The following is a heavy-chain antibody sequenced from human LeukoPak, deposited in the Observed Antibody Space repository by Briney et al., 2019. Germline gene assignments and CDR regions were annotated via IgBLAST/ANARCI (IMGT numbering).Heavy chain of an antibody. CDR2: ITNGGSTI. Sequence: KPGGSLRLSCAASGSTFSDYNMNWVRQAPGKGLEWVSYITNGGSTIHHADSVKGRFTISRDNAKKTLYLQMNSLRAEDTAVYYCARSIGLTGGGVDVWGQGTTVTVSS. D-gene: IGHD3-9*01. J-gene: IGHJ6*02. V-gene: IGHV3-11*01. CDR1: GSTFSDYN. CDR3: ARSIGLTGGGVDV.